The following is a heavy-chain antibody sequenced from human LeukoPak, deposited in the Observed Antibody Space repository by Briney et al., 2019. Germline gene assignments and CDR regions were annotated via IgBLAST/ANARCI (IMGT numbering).Heavy chain of an antibody. CDR3: ASYGDYDRGYFDY. D-gene: IGHD4-17*01. CDR2: ISSSSYI. V-gene: IGHV3-21*01. J-gene: IGHJ4*02. Sequence: GGSLRLSCAASGFTFSSYSMNWVRQAPGKGLEWVSSISSSSYIYYADSVKGRFTIPRDNAKSSLYLQMNSLRAEDTAVYYCASYGDYDRGYFDYWGQGTLVTVSS. CDR1: GFTFSSYS.